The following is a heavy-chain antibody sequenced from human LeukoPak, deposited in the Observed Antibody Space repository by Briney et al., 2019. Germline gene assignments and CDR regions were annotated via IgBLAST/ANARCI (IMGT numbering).Heavy chain of an antibody. CDR1: GFSFNTSG. J-gene: IGHJ4*02. Sequence: PGGSLRLSCVASGFSFNTSGMHWVRQSPGKGLDWVAFIRNDGNKKNYAESVKGRFTISRDNSRNTLYLQMDSLSAEDTAVYYCVKVDTWGQGTLVTVSS. V-gene: IGHV3-30*02. CDR3: VKVDT. D-gene: IGHD3-22*01. CDR2: IRNDGNKK.